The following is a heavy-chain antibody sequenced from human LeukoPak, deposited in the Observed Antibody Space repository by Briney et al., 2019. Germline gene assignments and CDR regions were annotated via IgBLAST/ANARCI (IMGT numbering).Heavy chain of an antibody. CDR1: GWSFSGYY. Sequence: SETLSLTCVVSGWSFSGYYWSWMRQPPGKGLEWIGEIIHGGSTNYNPSLKSRLTISLDTSKNQFSLILSSVTSADTAVYYCARRSAAAGNFDSWGQGTLVTVSS. V-gene: IGHV4-34*12. CDR3: ARRSAAAGNFDS. D-gene: IGHD6-13*01. CDR2: IIHGGST. J-gene: IGHJ4*02.